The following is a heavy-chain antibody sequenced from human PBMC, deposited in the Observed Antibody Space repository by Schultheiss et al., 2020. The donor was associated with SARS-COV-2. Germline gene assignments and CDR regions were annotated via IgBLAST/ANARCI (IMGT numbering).Heavy chain of an antibody. V-gene: IGHV3-9*01. J-gene: IGHJ4*02. CDR1: GGSISSGGYS. CDR3: ARRADYGNHSPLDS. D-gene: IGHD4-17*01. Sequence: LSLTCAVSGGSISSGGYSWSWIRQPPGKGLEWVSGISWNSGSIGYADSVKGRFTISRDNAKNSLYLQMNSLRAEDTAVYYCARRADYGNHSPLDSWGQGILVTVSS. CDR2: ISWNSGSI.